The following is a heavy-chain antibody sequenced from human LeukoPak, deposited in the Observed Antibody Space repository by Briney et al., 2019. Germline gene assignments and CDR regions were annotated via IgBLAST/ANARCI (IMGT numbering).Heavy chain of an antibody. V-gene: IGHV1-8*01. D-gene: IGHD6-13*01. CDR3: ARGVDSSPHRPKLRDDY. CDR2: MQPNTGKT. CDR1: GYTFNNYD. Sequence: GASVKVSCKASGYTFNNYDINWLRQASGQGLEWMGWMQPNTGKTGYAQNFQGRVTMTSNTSISTAYMEVSSLRSDDTAVYYCARGVDSSPHRPKLRDDYWGQGTLVTVSS. J-gene: IGHJ4*02.